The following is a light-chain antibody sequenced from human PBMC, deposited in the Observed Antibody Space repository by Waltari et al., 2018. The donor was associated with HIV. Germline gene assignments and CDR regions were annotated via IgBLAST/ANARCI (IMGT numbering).Light chain of an antibody. CDR3: QVRSNWGLYT. CDR2: DAD. J-gene: IGKJ2*01. CDR1: QNISPY. Sequence: EIVLTQSPATVSLSPGERATLSCRASQNISPYLAWYQHRPGQAPRLLIYDADSRATGIPARFSGSGSGTDFTLTISSLEPEDFAIYYCQVRSNWGLYTFGQGTKLEIK. V-gene: IGKV3-11*01.